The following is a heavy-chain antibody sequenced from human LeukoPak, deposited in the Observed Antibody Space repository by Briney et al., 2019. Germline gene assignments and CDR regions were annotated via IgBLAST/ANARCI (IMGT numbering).Heavy chain of an antibody. CDR1: GGSISSYY. V-gene: IGHV4-59*01. CDR2: IYYSGST. CDR3: ARELVWYYGSGSYPNWFDP. D-gene: IGHD3-10*01. Sequence: KPSETLSLTCTVSGGSISSYYWSWIRQPPGKGLEWIGYIYYSGSTNYNPSLKSRVTISVDTSKNQFSLKLSSVTAADTAVYHCARELVWYYGSGSYPNWFDPWGQGTLVTVSS. J-gene: IGHJ5*02.